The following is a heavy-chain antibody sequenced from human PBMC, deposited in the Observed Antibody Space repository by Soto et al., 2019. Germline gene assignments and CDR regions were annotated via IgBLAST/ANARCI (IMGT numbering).Heavy chain of an antibody. D-gene: IGHD3-22*01. V-gene: IGHV5-51*01. CDR2: IYAGDSDT. CDR3: ARITGRYYDSSGYYLVYGMDV. Sequence: HGESLKISCKGSGYSFTSYWIGWVRQMPGKGLEWMGIIYAGDSDTRYSPSFQGQVTISADKSISTAYLQWSSLKASDTAMYYCARITGRYYDSSGYYLVYGMDVWGQGTTVTVSS. CDR1: GYSFTSYW. J-gene: IGHJ6*02.